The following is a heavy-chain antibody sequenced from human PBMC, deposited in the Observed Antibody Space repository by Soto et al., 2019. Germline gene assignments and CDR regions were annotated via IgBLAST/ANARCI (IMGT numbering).Heavy chain of an antibody. CDR1: GGSFNNSV. Sequence: QVQLVQSGAEVRKPGSSVKVSCEASGGSFNNSVISWLRQAAGQGLEWMGGIIPNYEAAKYAQKFRGRLTMTADKATNKAYMELNSLRPDDSATDYCARYCNAGTLYGAFDIWGQGTMVIVS. CDR3: ARYCNAGTLYGAFDI. V-gene: IGHV1-69*06. CDR2: IIPNYEAA. J-gene: IGHJ3*02. D-gene: IGHD2-15*01.